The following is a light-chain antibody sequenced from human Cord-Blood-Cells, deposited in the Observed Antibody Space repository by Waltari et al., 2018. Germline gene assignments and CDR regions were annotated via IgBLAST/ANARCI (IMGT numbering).Light chain of an antibody. CDR3: QQYNNWPPA. Sequence: ELVMTQSPATLSVSPGERATLSCRASQSVGSNLAWYQQKPGQAPRLLIYGASTRATGIPAGFSGSGSGTEFTLTISSLQSEDFAVYYCQQYNNWPPAFGQGTKVEIK. CDR1: QSVGSN. CDR2: GAS. J-gene: IGKJ1*01. V-gene: IGKV3-15*01.